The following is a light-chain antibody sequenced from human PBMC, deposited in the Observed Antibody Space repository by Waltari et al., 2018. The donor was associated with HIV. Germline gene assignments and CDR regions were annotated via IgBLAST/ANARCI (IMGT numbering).Light chain of an antibody. J-gene: IGLJ2*01. Sequence: SSELTQDPAVSVALGQTVRITCLGDNLRSSSANWYQQKPGQAPLLVIYGKNNRPSGIPDRFSASTSGNTTSLTITGAQAEDECDYYCSSRDSSSNHVFVGGGTKLTVL. CDR1: NLRSSS. CDR3: SSRDSSSNHVF. CDR2: GKN. V-gene: IGLV3-19*01.